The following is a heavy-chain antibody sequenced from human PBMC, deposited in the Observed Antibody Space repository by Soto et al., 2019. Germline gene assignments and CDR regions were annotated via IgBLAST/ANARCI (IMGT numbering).Heavy chain of an antibody. Sequence: PSETLSLTCTVSGGSISSGDYYWSWIRQPPGKGLEWIGYIYYSGSTYYNPSLKSRVTISVDTSKNQFSLKRSSVTAADTAVYYCARDQTYSYGYFAGGNYYGMDVWGQGTTVTVSS. J-gene: IGHJ6*02. CDR1: GGSISSGDYY. D-gene: IGHD5-18*01. CDR2: IYYSGST. CDR3: ARDQTYSYGYFAGGNYYGMDV. V-gene: IGHV4-30-4*01.